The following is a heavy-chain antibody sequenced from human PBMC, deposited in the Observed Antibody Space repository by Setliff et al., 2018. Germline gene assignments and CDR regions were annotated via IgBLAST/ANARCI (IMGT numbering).Heavy chain of an antibody. CDR2: IYTGGST. CDR3: ARDVWGAGTGGFDP. Sequence: SETLSLTCIVSGVSVSRHYWSWIRQPPGKTLEWIGYIYTGGSTTYNPSLKSRVTLSLDTSKNHLSLNLASVTAADTAVYYCARDVWGAGTGGFDPWGLGILVTVSS. D-gene: IGHD1-1*01. J-gene: IGHJ5*02. CDR1: GVSVSRHY. V-gene: IGHV4-4*08.